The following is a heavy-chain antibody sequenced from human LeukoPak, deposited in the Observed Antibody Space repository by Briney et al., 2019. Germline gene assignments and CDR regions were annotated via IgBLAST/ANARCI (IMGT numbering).Heavy chain of an antibody. CDR1: GFTFSSYG. CDR3: ARGRATGRSGGDY. CDR2: ISYDGSNK. J-gene: IGHJ4*02. V-gene: IGHV3-30*03. D-gene: IGHD3-9*01. Sequence: PGRSLRLSCAASGFTFSSYGMHWVRQAPGKGLEWVAVISYDGSNKYYADSVKGRFTISRDNSKNTLYLQMNSLRAEDTAVYYCARGRATGRSGGDYWGQGTLVTVSS.